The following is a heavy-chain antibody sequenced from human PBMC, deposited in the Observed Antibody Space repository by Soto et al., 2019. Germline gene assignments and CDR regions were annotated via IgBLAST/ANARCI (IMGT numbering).Heavy chain of an antibody. CDR1: GFTLSSYE. D-gene: IGHD3-16*01. J-gene: IGHJ4*01. CDR3: VRDRSLKVPTSIDY. Sequence: EVQLVESGGGLVQPGGSLRLSCVGSGFTLSSYEMNWVRQAPGKGLEWVAWISYSGSPTGHADSVKGRFTISRDNAKNSLYLQMNSLRAEDTAFYYCVRDRSLKVPTSIDYWGRGALVTVSS. V-gene: IGHV3-48*03. CDR2: ISYSGSPT.